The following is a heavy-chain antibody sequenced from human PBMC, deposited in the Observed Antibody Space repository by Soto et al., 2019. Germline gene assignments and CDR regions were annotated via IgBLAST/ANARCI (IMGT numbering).Heavy chain of an antibody. D-gene: IGHD3-10*01. CDR2: INSDGSTT. J-gene: IGHJ4*02. CDR3: ARVGYGSGSYHFDY. CDR1: GFTFSSCW. V-gene: IGHV3-74*01. Sequence: EVQLVESGGGLVQPGGSLRLSCAASGFTFSSCWMHWVRQAPGKGLVWVSRINSDGSTTSYTDSVKGRFTISSDNAKNTLYLQMNSLRAEDTAVYYCARVGYGSGSYHFDYWGQGSLFTVSS.